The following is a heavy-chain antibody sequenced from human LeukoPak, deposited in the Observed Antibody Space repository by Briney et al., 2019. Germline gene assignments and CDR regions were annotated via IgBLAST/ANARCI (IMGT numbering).Heavy chain of an antibody. CDR3: ARHYCSSTSCSLGDYCYHMDV. D-gene: IGHD2-2*01. CDR2: IYYSGST. J-gene: IGHJ6*03. CDR1: GGSISSYY. Sequence: SETLSLTCTVSGGSISSYYWSWIRQPPGKGLEWIGYIYYSGSTNYNPSLKSRVTISVDTSKNQFSLKLSSVTAADTAVYYCARHYCSSTSCSLGDYCYHMDVWGKGTTVTVSS. V-gene: IGHV4-59*01.